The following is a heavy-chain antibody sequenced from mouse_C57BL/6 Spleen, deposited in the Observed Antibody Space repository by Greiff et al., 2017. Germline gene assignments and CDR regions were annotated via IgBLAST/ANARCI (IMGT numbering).Heavy chain of an antibody. V-gene: IGHV1-26*01. CDR2: INPNNGGT. CDR1: GYTFTDYY. J-gene: IGHJ4*01. D-gene: IGHD1-1*01. CDR3: ARSEHYYGSYYAMDY. Sequence: EVQLQQSGPELVQPGASVKISCKASGYTFTDYYMNWVKQSHGKSLEWIGDINPNNGGTSYNQKFKGKATLTVDKSSSTAYMELRSLTSEDSAVYYCARSEHYYGSYYAMDYWGQGTSVTVSS.